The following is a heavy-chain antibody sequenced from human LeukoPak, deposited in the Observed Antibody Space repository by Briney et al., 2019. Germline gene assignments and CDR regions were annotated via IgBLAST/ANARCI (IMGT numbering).Heavy chain of an antibody. CDR3: AKEGPHLGTDYLNFDH. CDR2: ISDNGGGT. Sequence: PGGSLRLSCSASGFTFSNYAMTWVRQAPGKGLEWVSTISDNGGGTYYPDSVKGRFTISRDNSRNTLFLLMSSLRAEDTAAYYCAKEGPHLGTDYLNFDHWGQGTLVTVSS. D-gene: IGHD4/OR15-4a*01. V-gene: IGHV3-23*01. J-gene: IGHJ4*02. CDR1: GFTFSNYA.